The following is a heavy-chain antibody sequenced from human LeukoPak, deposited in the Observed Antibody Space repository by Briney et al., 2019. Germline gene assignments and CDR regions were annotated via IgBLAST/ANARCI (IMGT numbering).Heavy chain of an antibody. D-gene: IGHD6-13*01. CDR1: GGSISSYY. CDR3: ARRYSSSWYGGFDY. Sequence: SETLSLTCTVSGGSISSYYWNWIRQPPGRGLEWIAYIYYSGSTNYNPSLKSRVTISVDTSKNQFSLKLSSVTAADTAVYYCARRYSSSWYGGFDYWGQGTLVTVSS. CDR2: IYYSGST. V-gene: IGHV4-59*01. J-gene: IGHJ4*02.